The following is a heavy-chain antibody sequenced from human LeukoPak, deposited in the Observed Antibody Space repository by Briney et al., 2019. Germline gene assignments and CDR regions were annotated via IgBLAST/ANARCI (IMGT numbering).Heavy chain of an antibody. V-gene: IGHV3-23*01. CDR2: ISGNAGST. CDR1: GFTLSSYA. J-gene: IGHJ4*02. D-gene: IGHD3-3*01. Sequence: PGGSLRLSCAASGFTLSSYAMSWVRQAPGKGLEWVSLISGNAGSTYYADSVKGRFTISRDITKNTLYLQMNSLRAEDTAVYYCAKDGLQFSEWLPPLGYWGQGTLVTVPS. CDR3: AKDGLQFSEWLPPLGY.